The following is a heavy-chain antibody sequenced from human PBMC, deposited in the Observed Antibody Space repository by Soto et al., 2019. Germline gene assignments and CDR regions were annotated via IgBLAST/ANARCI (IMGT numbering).Heavy chain of an antibody. CDR2: IYYTGST. CDR1: GGSIRSYY. Sequence: LETLSLTCTVAGGSIRSYYWSWIRQPPVKGLECHGFIYYTGSTTYNPALKTRGTISADTSKNQFSLRLSSVTAADTAVYYCARSYYYDSSAYRNDALDIWGQGTIVTVS. D-gene: IGHD3-22*01. J-gene: IGHJ3*02. CDR3: ARSYYYDSSAYRNDALDI. V-gene: IGHV4-59*08.